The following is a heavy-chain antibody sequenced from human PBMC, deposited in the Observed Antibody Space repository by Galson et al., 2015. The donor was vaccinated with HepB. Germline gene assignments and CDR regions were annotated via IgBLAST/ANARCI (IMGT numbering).Heavy chain of an antibody. CDR3: ASPLLGGYSSSWATYFDS. Sequence: SMRLSCASSGFTFSSYNMNWVRQAPGKGLEWVSSISSSSSHTHYADSVKGRFTISRDNAKNSLYLQMDSLTADDTAVYYCASPLLGGYSSSWATYFDSWGQGTLVTVSS. V-gene: IGHV3-21*01. CDR2: ISSSSSHT. J-gene: IGHJ4*02. CDR1: GFTFSSYN. D-gene: IGHD6-13*01.